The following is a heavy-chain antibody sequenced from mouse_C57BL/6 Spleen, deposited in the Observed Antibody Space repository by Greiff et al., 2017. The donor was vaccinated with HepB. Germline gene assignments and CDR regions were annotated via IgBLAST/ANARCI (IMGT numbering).Heavy chain of an antibody. J-gene: IGHJ1*03. V-gene: IGHV1-81*01. CDR3: AREEDGNWYFDV. CDR2: IYPRSGNT. CDR1: GYTFTSYG. D-gene: IGHD2-1*01. Sequence: QVQLQQSGAELARPGASVKLSCKASGYTFTSYGISWVKQSTGQGLEWIGEIYPRSGNTYYNEKFKGKATLTADKPSSTAYMQLSSLTSEDSAVYYCAREEDGNWYFDVWGTGTTVTVSS.